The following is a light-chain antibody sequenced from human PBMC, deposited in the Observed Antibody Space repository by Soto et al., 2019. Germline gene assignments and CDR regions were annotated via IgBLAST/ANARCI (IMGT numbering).Light chain of an antibody. J-gene: IGLJ3*02. CDR1: RSNIGRNI. CDR2: SNN. V-gene: IGLV1-44*01. Sequence: QSVLTQSPSASGTPGQRVTISCSGSRSNIGRNIVNWYQQLPGTAPKLLIYSNNRRPSGVPDRCSGSKSGTSGSLAISGLQSEDEADYYCAVWDDSLNGWVFGGGTKRTVL. CDR3: AVWDDSLNGWV.